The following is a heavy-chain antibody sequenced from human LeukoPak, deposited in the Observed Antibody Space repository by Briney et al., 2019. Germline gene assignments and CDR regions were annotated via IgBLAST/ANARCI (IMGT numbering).Heavy chain of an antibody. Sequence: SRGSLRLSSAAPEYTARSNYMRGVREAPRKGLERVSVIYSGGSTFYADSVKGRFTISRDNSKNTLYLQMNSPRAEDTAVYYCARDLVYCTNGVCDPYDFDFWGQGTLVTVSS. CDR1: EYTARSNY. D-gene: IGHD2-8*01. V-gene: IGHV3-66*02. J-gene: IGHJ4*02. CDR2: IYSGGST. CDR3: ARDLVYCTNGVCDPYDFDF.